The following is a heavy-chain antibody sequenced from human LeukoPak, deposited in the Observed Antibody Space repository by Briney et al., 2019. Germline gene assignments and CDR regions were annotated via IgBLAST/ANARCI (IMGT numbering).Heavy chain of an antibody. CDR3: ARVGSTGSDY. V-gene: IGHV3-53*01. J-gene: IGHJ4*02. Sequence: GGSLRLSCAVSGFTVSDNYMSWVRQAPGKGLEWVSLIYSGDTTLYADSVKGRFTISRDISKNTLYLQMNSLRAEDTAVYYCARVGSTGSDYWGQGTLVTVSS. CDR1: GFTVSDNY. D-gene: IGHD2-2*01. CDR2: IYSGDTT.